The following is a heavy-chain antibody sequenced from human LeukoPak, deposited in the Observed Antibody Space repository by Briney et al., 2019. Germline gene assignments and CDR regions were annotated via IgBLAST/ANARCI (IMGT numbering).Heavy chain of an antibody. V-gene: IGHV3-23*01. CDR1: GLTFSSYS. Sequence: PGGSLRLSCEASGLTFSSYSMSWVRQAPGKGLEWVSGISGSGGSTYYADSVKGRFTISRDNSKNTLHLQMNSLRAEDTAVYYCRSVAAAGLDAFDIWGQGRMVTVSS. D-gene: IGHD6-13*01. CDR3: RSVAAAGLDAFDI. J-gene: IGHJ3*02. CDR2: ISGSGGST.